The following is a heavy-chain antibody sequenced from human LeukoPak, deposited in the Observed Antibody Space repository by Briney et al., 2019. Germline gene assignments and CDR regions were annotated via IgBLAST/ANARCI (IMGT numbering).Heavy chain of an antibody. CDR1: GFTFSSYW. D-gene: IGHD3-10*01. J-gene: IGHJ4*02. V-gene: IGHV3-30-3*01. Sequence: GGSLRLSCAASGFTFSSYWMSWGRQAPGKGLEWVALISYDGSNKYYADSVKGRFTISRDNSKKTLYLQMNSLRATDTAVYYCARESWRGYFDPWGQGTLVTVSS. CDR2: ISYDGSNK. CDR3: ARESWRGYFDP.